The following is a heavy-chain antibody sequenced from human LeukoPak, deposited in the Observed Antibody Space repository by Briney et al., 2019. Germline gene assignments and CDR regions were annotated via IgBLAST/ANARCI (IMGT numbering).Heavy chain of an antibody. CDR1: GDSISSSPYY. CDR2: IYYTGST. Sequence: PSETLSLTCTVSGDSISSSPYYWGWIRQPPGKGLEWIGSIYYTGSTYYNPSLKGRVTISVDTSKNQFSLKLSSVTAADTAVYYCARRYSYSSLPDYWGQGTLVTVSS. V-gene: IGHV4-39*01. CDR3: ARRYSYSSLPDY. J-gene: IGHJ4*02. D-gene: IGHD6-19*01.